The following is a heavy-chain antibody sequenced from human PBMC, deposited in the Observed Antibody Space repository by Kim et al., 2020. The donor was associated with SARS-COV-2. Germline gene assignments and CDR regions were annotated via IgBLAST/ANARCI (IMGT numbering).Heavy chain of an antibody. D-gene: IGHD3-16*02. CDR3: ARTYFDYVWGSYRYFDY. CDR2: IYFAGST. V-gene: IGHV4-39*02. Sequence: SETLSLTCTVSGDSISGSHYYWGWIRQPPGKDLEWIGSIYFAGSTYYNPSLMSRVTISVDTSKNHFSLRLSSVTAADTAVYYCARTYFDYVWGSYRYFDYWGQGTLVTVSS. J-gene: IGHJ4*02. CDR1: GDSISGSHYY.